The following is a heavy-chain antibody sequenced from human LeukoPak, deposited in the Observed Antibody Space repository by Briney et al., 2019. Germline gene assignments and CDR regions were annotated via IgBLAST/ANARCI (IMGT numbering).Heavy chain of an antibody. CDR3: ARDNYSGSRYFDH. V-gene: IGHV3-30*04. J-gene: IGHJ4*02. CDR2: ISYDGSNK. Sequence: GGSLRLSCAASGFTFSSYATHWVRQAPGKGLEWVAVISYDGSNKYYADSVKGRFTVSRDNAKNSLYLQMNSLRAEDTAIYYCARDNYSGSRYFDHWGQGTLVTVSS. D-gene: IGHD1-26*01. CDR1: GFTFSSYA.